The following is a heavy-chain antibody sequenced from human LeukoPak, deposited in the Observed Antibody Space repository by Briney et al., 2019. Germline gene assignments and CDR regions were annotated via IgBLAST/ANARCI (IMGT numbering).Heavy chain of an antibody. CDR1: VDSISGYY. Sequence: PSETLPLTCTVSVDSISGYYWSWIRQPPGKGLEWIGYMYYSGNTNYNPSLKSRLTTSLDTSKNQFSLKLSSVTAADTAVYYCARGKYYFDYWGQGTLFPDSS. V-gene: IGHV4-59*01. CDR3: ARGKYYFDY. J-gene: IGHJ4*02. CDR2: MYYSGNT.